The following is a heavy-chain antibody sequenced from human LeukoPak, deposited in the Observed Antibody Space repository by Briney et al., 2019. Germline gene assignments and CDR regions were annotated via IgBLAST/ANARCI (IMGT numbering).Heavy chain of an antibody. CDR1: GCSFTSYW. V-gene: IGHV5-51*01. CDR3: ARPPSRDGYNLGY. CDR2: IYPGDSDT. D-gene: IGHD5-24*01. J-gene: IGHJ4*02. Sequence: PGESLRISCKGSGCSFTSYWIGWVRQMPGKGLEWMGIIYPGDSDTRYSPSFQGQVTISADKSISTAYLQWSSLKAPDTAMYYCARPPSRDGYNLGYWGQGTLVTVSS.